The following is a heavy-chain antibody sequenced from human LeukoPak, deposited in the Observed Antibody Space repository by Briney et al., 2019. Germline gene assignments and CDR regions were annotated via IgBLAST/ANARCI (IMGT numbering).Heavy chain of an antibody. CDR2: ISSSSSYI. J-gene: IGHJ4*02. Sequence: GGSLRLSCAASGFIVSSYSMNWVRQAPGKGLEWVSSISSSSSYIYYADSVKGRFTISRDTAKNSLYLQMNSLRADDTAVYYCARDGYTNNWYPGDYWGQGTLVTVSS. D-gene: IGHD6-13*01. CDR3: ARDGYTNNWYPGDY. CDR1: GFIVSSYS. V-gene: IGHV3-21*04.